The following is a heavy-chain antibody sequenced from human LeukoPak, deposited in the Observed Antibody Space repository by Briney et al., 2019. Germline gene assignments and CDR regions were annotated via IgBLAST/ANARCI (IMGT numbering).Heavy chain of an antibody. CDR3: ARDSHYYDSSGYLNY. Sequence: PGGSLRLSCAASGFTFSSYEMNWVRQAPGKGLEWVSYISSSGSTIYYADSVKGRFTISRDNAKNSLYLQMNSLRAEDTAVYYCARDSHYYDSSGYLNYGGQGTLVTVSS. D-gene: IGHD3-22*01. J-gene: IGHJ4*02. V-gene: IGHV3-48*03. CDR1: GFTFSSYE. CDR2: ISSSGSTI.